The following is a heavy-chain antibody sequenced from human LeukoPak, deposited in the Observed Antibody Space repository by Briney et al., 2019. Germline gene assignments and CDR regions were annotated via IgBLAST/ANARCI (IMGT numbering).Heavy chain of an antibody. V-gene: IGHV6-1*01. D-gene: IGHD6-13*01. CDR3: ARFIVASGSFDY. Sequence: SQTLSLPCAISGDIVSSNSALWNWIRQSPSRGLEWLGRTYYRSNWYNDYAVPVKSRITINPDTSKNQFSLQLNSVTPEDTAIYYCARFIVASGSFDYWGQGTLVTVSS. CDR2: TYYRSNWYN. J-gene: IGHJ4*02. CDR1: GDIVSSNSAL.